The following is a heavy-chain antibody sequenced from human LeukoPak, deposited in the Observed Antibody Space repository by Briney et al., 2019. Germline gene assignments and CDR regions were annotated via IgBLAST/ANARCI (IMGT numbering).Heavy chain of an antibody. J-gene: IGHJ4*02. CDR2: ISAYNGNT. Sequence: ASVKVSCKASGYTFTSYGIIWVRQAPGQGLEWMGWISAYNGNTNYAQKLQGRVTMTTDTSTSTAYMELRSLRSDDTAVYYCARDLTGIAVAGGLNYWGQGTLVTVSS. V-gene: IGHV1-18*01. CDR1: GYTFTSYG. CDR3: ARDLTGIAVAGGLNY. D-gene: IGHD6-19*01.